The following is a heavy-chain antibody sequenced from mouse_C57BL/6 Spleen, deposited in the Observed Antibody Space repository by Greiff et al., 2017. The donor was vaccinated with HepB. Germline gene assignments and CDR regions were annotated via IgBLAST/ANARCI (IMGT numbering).Heavy chain of an antibody. Sequence: QVQLQQSGAELARPGASVKMSCKASGYTFTSYTMHWVKQRPGQGLEWIGYINPSSGYTKYNQKFKDKATLTADKSSSPAYMQRSSLTSEDSAVYYCAKITTVVGDYWGQGTTLTVSS. CDR2: INPSSGYT. CDR1: GYTFTSYT. D-gene: IGHD1-1*01. V-gene: IGHV1-4*01. J-gene: IGHJ2*01. CDR3: AKITTVVGDY.